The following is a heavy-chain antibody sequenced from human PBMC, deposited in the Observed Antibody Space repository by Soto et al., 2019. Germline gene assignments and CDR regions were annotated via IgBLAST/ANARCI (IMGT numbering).Heavy chain of an antibody. CDR3: AREVYYDFWSGFNTPPYYFDD. Sequence: QVQLVESGGGVVQPGRSLRLSCAASGFTFSRYTMHWVRQAPGKGLEWVAAISDDGSNTYYADSVKGRFTISRDNSKNPLYLQMNSLTTEDTAVHYCAREVYYDFWSGFNTPPYYFDDWGQGTLVTVSS. CDR2: ISDDGSNT. D-gene: IGHD3-3*01. CDR1: GFTFSRYT. V-gene: IGHV3-30-3*01. J-gene: IGHJ4*02.